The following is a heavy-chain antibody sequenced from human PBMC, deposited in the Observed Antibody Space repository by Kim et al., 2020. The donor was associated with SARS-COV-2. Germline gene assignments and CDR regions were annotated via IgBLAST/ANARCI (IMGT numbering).Heavy chain of an antibody. J-gene: IGHJ6*03. Sequence: GGSLRLSCAASQFTYSRYWMSWVRQAPGKGLEWVAKISPDGSDRAHVESVRGRFTISRDNADNFLFLQMNSLRVEDTAVYYCARDVSARASAGEMDVWG. CDR3: ARDVSARASAGEMDV. CDR2: ISPDGSDR. CDR1: QFTYSRYW. V-gene: IGHV3-7*01. D-gene: IGHD3-16*01.